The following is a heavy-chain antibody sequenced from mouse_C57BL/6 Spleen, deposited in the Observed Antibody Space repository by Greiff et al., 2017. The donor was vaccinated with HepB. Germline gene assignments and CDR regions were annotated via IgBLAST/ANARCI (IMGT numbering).Heavy chain of an antibody. Sequence: QVQLQQSGAELVKPGASVKMSCKASGYTFTSYWITWVKQRPGQGLEWIGDIYPGSGSTNYNEKFKSKATLTVDTSSSTAYMQLSSLTSEDSAVYYCARWDGSSSAWFAYWGQGTLVTVSA. CDR3: ARWDGSSSAWFAY. V-gene: IGHV1-55*01. D-gene: IGHD1-1*01. J-gene: IGHJ3*01. CDR1: GYTFTSYW. CDR2: IYPGSGST.